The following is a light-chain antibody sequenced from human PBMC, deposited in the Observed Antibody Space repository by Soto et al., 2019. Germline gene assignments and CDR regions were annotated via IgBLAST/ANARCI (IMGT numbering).Light chain of an antibody. V-gene: IGKV3-20*01. CDR2: DAS. CDR3: QQYGSSGGIT. Sequence: EIVLTQSPGTLSLSPGERATLSCRASQSVSSYLAWYQQKPGQAPRLLIYDASNRATGIPDRFSGSGSGTDFTLTITRLEPEDSAMYYCQQYGSSGGITFGHGTRLEIK. J-gene: IGKJ5*01. CDR1: QSVSSY.